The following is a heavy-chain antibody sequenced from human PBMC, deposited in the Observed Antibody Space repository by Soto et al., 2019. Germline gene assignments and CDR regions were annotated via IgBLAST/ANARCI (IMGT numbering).Heavy chain of an antibody. J-gene: IGHJ4*02. CDR3: ARVPLGTYYYDSSGYSPHFEY. V-gene: IGHV1-46*01. D-gene: IGHD3-22*01. Sequence: ASVKVSCKASGYTFTSYYMHWVRQAPGQGLEWMGIINPSGGSTSYAQKFQGRVTMTRDTSTSTVYMELSSLRSEDTAVYYCARVPLGTYYYDSSGYSPHFEYRGQGTLVTVPS. CDR1: GYTFTSYY. CDR2: INPSGGST.